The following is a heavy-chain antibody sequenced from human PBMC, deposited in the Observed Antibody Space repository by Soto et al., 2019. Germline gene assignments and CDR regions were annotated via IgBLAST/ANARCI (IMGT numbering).Heavy chain of an antibody. CDR2: MNPSTGST. CDR1: GYTFTSYD. J-gene: IGHJ4*02. D-gene: IGHD1-7*01. CDR3: ARGRIVAGTVDY. V-gene: IGHV1-8*01. Sequence: QVQLVQSGAEVKKPGASVKVSCKASGYTFTSYDIKWVRQATGQGLEWMGWMNPSTGSTGFAQKFQGRVTMISNTSISTAYLELSSLTSEDTAVYYCARGRIVAGTVDYWGQGTLVTVSS.